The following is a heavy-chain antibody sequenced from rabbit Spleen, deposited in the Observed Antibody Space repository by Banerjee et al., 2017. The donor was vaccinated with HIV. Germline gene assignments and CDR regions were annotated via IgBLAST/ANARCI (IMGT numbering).Heavy chain of an antibody. J-gene: IGHJ4*01. CDR1: GFSFSSRYC. V-gene: IGHV1S40*01. D-gene: IGHD2-1*01. Sequence: QSLEESGGDLVKPGASLTLTCTASGFSFSSRYCVCWVRQAPGKGLEWIACIYVGSSPNTYYASWAKGRFTVSKASSTTVTLQMTSLTAADTATYFCARDAVGNDYYFNFWGPGTLVTVS. CDR2: IYVGSSPNT. CDR3: ARDAVGNDYYFNF.